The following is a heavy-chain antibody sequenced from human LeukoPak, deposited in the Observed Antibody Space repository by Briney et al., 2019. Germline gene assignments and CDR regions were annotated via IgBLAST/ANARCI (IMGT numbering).Heavy chain of an antibody. Sequence: GEPLKISWKGSGYCSTSYWIGWVRQMPGKGLEWVGIIYPGDSDTRYSPSFQGQVTISADKSISPAYLQWSSLKASDTAMYYCARPGYSSSWYYFDYWGQGTLVTVSS. CDR1: GYCSTSYW. V-gene: IGHV5-51*01. D-gene: IGHD6-13*01. J-gene: IGHJ4*02. CDR3: ARPGYSSSWYYFDY. CDR2: IYPGDSDT.